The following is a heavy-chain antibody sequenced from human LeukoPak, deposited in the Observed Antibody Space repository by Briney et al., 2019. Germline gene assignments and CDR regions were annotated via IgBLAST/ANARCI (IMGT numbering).Heavy chain of an antibody. CDR2: ISSSSSYI. CDR3: AREKDSSSLGNSFDY. CDR1: GFTFSSYS. Sequence: GGSLRLSCAASGFTFSSYSMNWVRQAPGKGLEWVSSISSSSSYIYYADSVKGRFTISRDNAENSLYLQMNSLRAEDTALYYCAREKDSSSLGNSFDYWGQGTLVTVSS. J-gene: IGHJ4*02. D-gene: IGHD6-6*01. V-gene: IGHV3-21*04.